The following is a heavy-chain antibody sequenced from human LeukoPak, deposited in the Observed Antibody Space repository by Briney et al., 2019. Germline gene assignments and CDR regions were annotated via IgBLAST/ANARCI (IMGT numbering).Heavy chain of an antibody. Sequence: SETLSLTCAVYGGSISSYYWSWIRQPPGKGLEWIGEINHSGSTNYNPSLKSRVTISVDTSKNQFSLKLSSVTAADTAVYYCARDLGQYYDTSDNWFDPWGQGTLVTVSS. CDR1: GGSISSYY. D-gene: IGHD3-22*01. V-gene: IGHV4-34*01. CDR2: INHSGST. J-gene: IGHJ5*02. CDR3: ARDLGQYYDTSDNWFDP.